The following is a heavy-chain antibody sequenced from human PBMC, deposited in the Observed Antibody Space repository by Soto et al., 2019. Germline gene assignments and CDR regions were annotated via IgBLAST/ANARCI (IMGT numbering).Heavy chain of an antibody. CDR2: IIPFIGAP. J-gene: IGHJ6*02. CDR1: GCTFNTYS. D-gene: IGHD6-6*01. Sequence: QVQLVQSGAEVKKPGSSVKVSCKASGCTFNTYSFGWLRQAPGQGLQWMGSIIPFIGAPNYAQNFQDRVTITADESTTTAYMELSGLKSEVTAVYSCARGGDSSSLRAFCSYCFDVWGQGTSVTVSS. V-gene: IGHV1-69*18. CDR3: ARGGDSSSLRAFCSYCFDV.